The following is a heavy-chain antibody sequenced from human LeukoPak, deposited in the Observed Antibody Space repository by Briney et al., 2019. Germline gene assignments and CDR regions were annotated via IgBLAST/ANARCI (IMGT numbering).Heavy chain of an antibody. CDR2: ISYDGSNK. V-gene: IGHV3-30*18. CDR3: AKDTAVAPS. CDR1: GFTVSSYG. J-gene: IGHJ5*02. Sequence: GGPLRLSCAASGFTVSSYGMHWVRQAPGKGLEWVAVISYDGSNKYYADSVKGRFTISRDNSKNTLYLQMNSLRAEDTAVYYRAKDTAVAPSWGQGTLVTVSS. D-gene: IGHD6-19*01.